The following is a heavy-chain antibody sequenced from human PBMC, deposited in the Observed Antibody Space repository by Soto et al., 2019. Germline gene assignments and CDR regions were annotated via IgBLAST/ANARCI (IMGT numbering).Heavy chain of an antibody. CDR1: GLTFSRYA. J-gene: IGHJ3*01. Sequence: GGSLRLSCAASGLTFSRYAMMWVRQAPGKGLEWVSAISGSGGTTYYADSVNGRFTVSRDNSKSTLYLQMNSLRAEDTAVYYCAKDPNGDHIGAFDFSGQGTIDT. CDR2: ISGSGGTT. V-gene: IGHV3-23*01. CDR3: AKDPNGDHIGAFDF. D-gene: IGHD4-17*01.